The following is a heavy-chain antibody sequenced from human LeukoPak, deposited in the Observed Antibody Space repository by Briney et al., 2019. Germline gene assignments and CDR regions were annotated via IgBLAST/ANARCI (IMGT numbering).Heavy chain of an antibody. CDR2: IKQDGSEK. V-gene: IGHV3-7*01. D-gene: IGHD6-13*01. CDR1: GFTFSSYW. CDR3: ARLSPAAGDWFDP. J-gene: IGHJ5*02. Sequence: PGGSLRLSCAASGFTFSSYWMSRVRQAPGKGLEWVANIKQDGSEKYYVDSVKGRFTISRDNAKNSLYLQMNSLRAEDTAVYYCARLSPAAGDWFDPWGQGTLVTVSS.